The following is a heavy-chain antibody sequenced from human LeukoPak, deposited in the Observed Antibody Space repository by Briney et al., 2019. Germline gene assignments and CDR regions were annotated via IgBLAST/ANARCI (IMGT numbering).Heavy chain of an antibody. CDR2: IYPNSGGT. J-gene: IGHJ6*03. V-gene: IGHV1-2*06. CDR1: GYTFTGYY. Sequence: ASVKVSCKASGYTFTGYYMHWVRQAPGQGLEWMGRIYPNSGGTNNPQKFQGRVTMTGDTSISTAYMELSRLRSDDTAVYYCARQSLVNYYYYYMDVCGKGTTVTVSS. D-gene: IGHD2-2*01. CDR3: ARQSLVNYYYYYMDV.